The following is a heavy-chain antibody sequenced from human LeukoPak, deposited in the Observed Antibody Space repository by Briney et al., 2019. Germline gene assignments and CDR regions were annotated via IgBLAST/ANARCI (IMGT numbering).Heavy chain of an antibody. Sequence: GGSLRLSCAASGFTFSSYSMNWVRQAPGKGLEWVSSISSSSSYIYYAGSVKGRFTISRDNAKNSLYLQMNSLRAEDTAVYYCARDNPKWELLAFDYWGQGTLVTVSS. CDR2: ISSSSSYI. V-gene: IGHV3-21*01. J-gene: IGHJ4*02. CDR3: ARDNPKWELLAFDY. CDR1: GFTFSSYS. D-gene: IGHD1-26*01.